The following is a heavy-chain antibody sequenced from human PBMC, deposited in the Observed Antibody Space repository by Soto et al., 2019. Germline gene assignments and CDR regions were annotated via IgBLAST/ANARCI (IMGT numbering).Heavy chain of an antibody. CDR2: ITSDGKSK. J-gene: IGHJ5*02. Sequence: GGSLRLSCAASGFNFSKHWMHWGRQRPGEGLVWVSRITSDGKSKAYAESVKGRFAISRDNAKNTLYLQMNGLTAEDTAVYYCARESGDWPLNWFDPWGQGTLVTVSS. V-gene: IGHV3-74*01. CDR1: GFNFSKHW. D-gene: IGHD2-21*02. CDR3: ARESGDWPLNWFDP.